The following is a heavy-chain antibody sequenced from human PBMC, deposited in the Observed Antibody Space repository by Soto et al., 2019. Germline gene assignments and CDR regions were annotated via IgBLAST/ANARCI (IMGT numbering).Heavy chain of an antibody. Sequence: QVQLVQSGAEVKKPGASVKVSCKASGYTFTSYAMHWVRQAPGQRLEWMGWINAGNGNTKYSQKFQGRVTITRDTXASTAYMELSSLRSEDTAVYYCARVYGSGKNWFDPWGQGTLVTVSS. CDR2: INAGNGNT. V-gene: IGHV1-3*01. D-gene: IGHD3-10*01. CDR1: GYTFTSYA. J-gene: IGHJ5*02. CDR3: ARVYGSGKNWFDP.